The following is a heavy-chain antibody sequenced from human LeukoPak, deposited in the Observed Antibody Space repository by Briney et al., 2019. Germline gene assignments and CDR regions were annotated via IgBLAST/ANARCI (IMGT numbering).Heavy chain of an antibody. CDR3: ASLQYSRGYFDY. D-gene: IGHD6-6*01. CDR1: GFTFSSYA. CDR2: ISYDGSNK. V-gene: IGHV3-30-3*01. J-gene: IGHJ4*02. Sequence: GGSLRLSCAASGFTFSSYAMHWVRQAPGKGLEWVAVISYDGSNKYYADSVKGRFTISRDNSKNTLYLQMNSLRAEDTAVYYCASLQYSRGYFDYWGQGTLVTVSS.